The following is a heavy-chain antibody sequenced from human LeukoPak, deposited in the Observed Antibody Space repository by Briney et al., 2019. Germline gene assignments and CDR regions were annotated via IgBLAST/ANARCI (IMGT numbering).Heavy chain of an antibody. CDR1: GFSFSLFG. CDR3: AKDRSEFWSGYYDAFDM. Sequence: SGGSLRLSCAASGFSFSLFGMDWVRQAPGKGLEWVAFIRHDGSSKHYADSVKGRFTISRDNSKNTLYLQMNSLRPEDTALYYCAKDRSEFWSGYYDAFDMWGQGTMVTVSS. J-gene: IGHJ3*02. D-gene: IGHD3-3*01. CDR2: IRHDGSSK. V-gene: IGHV3-30*02.